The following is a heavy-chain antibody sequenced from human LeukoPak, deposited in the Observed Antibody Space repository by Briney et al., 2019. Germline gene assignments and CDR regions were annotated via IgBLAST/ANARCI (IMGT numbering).Heavy chain of an antibody. CDR1: GFTFSSYG. Sequence: GGSLRLSCAASGFTFSSYGLSWVRQAPGKGLEWVSAISDSGSDTYYADSVKGRFTISKDNSKNTLYLQMNSLRAEDTAVYYCAKRVPYSSSSVYFDSWGQRTLVTVSS. CDR2: ISDSGSDT. CDR3: AKRVPYSSSSVYFDS. D-gene: IGHD6-6*01. J-gene: IGHJ4*02. V-gene: IGHV3-23*01.